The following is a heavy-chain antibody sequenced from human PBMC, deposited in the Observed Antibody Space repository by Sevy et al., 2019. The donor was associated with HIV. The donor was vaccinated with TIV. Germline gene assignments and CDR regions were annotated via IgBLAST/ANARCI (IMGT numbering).Heavy chain of an antibody. CDR1: GGTFSSYA. D-gene: IGHD6-25*01. V-gene: IGHV1-69*06. CDR2: IIPIFGTA. CDR3: GISGGGSSRTWEDYYYYMDV. J-gene: IGHJ6*03. Sequence: ASVKVSCKASGGTFSSYAISWVRQAPGQGLEWMGGIIPIFGTANYAQKFQGRVTITADKSTITAYMELSSLRSEDTAVYYCGISGGGSSRTWEDYYYYMDVWGKGTTVTVSS.